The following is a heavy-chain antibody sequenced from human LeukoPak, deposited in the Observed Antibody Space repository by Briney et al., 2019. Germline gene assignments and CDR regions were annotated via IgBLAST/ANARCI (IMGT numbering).Heavy chain of an antibody. V-gene: IGHV3-21*01. CDR1: GFTFNTFK. D-gene: IGHD3-9*01. CDR2: ITSGGDYI. J-gene: IGHJ4*02. Sequence: NPGGSLRLSCAASGFTFNTFKMNWVRQAPGKGLEWVSSITSGGDYIYYADSVKGRFTTSRDNAKNSLSLQLNSLRVEDTAVYYCARGHYDVLAASYTWTPDYWGQGTLVTVSS. CDR3: ARGHYDVLAASYTWTPDY.